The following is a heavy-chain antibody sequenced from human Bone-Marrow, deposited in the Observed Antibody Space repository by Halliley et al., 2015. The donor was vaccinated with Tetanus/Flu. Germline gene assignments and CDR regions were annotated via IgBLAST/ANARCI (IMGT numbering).Heavy chain of an antibody. CDR1: GGSINSYY. V-gene: IGHV4-59*01. CDR2: VHYSGST. CDR3: ARDSSWNGGDCFDC. J-gene: IGHJ4*02. Sequence: TLSLTCTVSGGSINSYYWSWIRQPPGKGLEWIGYVHYSGSTNYNPSLKSRVTISVDRSKNQFSLKVRSVTAADTAVYYCARDSSWNGGDCFDCRGQGTLVTVST. D-gene: IGHD6-13*01.